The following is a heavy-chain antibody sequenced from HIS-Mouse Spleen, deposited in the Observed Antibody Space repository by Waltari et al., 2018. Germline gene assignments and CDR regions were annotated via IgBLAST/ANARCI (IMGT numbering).Heavy chain of an antibody. J-gene: IGHJ3*02. D-gene: IGHD6-19*01. CDR3: ARDYAHSSGWYSDAFDI. CDR2: IYSGGST. V-gene: IGHV3-53*01. CDR1: GFTVSTNY. Sequence: EVQLVESGGGLIQPGGALRLLWSASGFTVSTNYVRRDRQGPGKGREWVSVIYSGGSTYYADSVKGRFTISRDNSKNTLYLQMNSLRAEDTAVYYCARDYAHSSGWYSDAFDIWGQGTMVTVSS.